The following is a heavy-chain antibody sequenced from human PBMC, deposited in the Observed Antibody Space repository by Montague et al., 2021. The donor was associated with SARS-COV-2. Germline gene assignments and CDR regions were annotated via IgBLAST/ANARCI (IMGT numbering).Heavy chain of an antibody. J-gene: IGHJ4*02. V-gene: IGHV4-59*01. CDR3: AKGGGGGSYFFAY. D-gene: IGHD3-16*01. Sequence: SETLSLTCTVSGDSINSYYWSWIRQSPGKGLDRIGYISYSGSTNFNPSLKSRVSMSVDTSKNQSSLNLRYVTAADTAVYYCAKGGGGGSYFFAYWGQGTLVTVSS. CDR1: GDSINSYY. CDR2: ISYSGST.